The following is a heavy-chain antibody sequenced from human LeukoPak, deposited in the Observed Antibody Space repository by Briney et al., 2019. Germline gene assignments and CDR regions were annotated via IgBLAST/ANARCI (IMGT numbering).Heavy chain of an antibody. CDR1: GYTFTSYY. J-gene: IGHJ3*02. CDR3: ATASTVTTERGSIVRAFDI. D-gene: IGHD4-17*01. CDR2: INPSGGST. V-gene: IGHV1-46*03. Sequence: ASVKVSCKASGYTFTSYYMHWVRQAPGQGLEWMGIINPSGGSTSYAQKFQGRVTITRDTSTSTVYMELSSLRSEDTAVYYCATASTVTTERGSIVRAFDIWGQGTMVTVSS.